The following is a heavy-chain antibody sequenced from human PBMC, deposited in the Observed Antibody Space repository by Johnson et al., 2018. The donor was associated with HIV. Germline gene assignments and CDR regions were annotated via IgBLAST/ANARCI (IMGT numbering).Heavy chain of an antibody. J-gene: IGHJ3*02. D-gene: IGHD6-13*01. Sequence: VQLVESGGGLVQPGGSPRLSCAASGFTFSSYWMHWVRQAPGKGLVWVSRINSDGSSTSYAASVQGRFTISRDNAKNTLYLQMNRLRAEDTAVYYCARDRADSSSWFTAFDIWGQGTMVTVSS. CDR1: GFTFSSYW. V-gene: IGHV3-74*01. CDR2: INSDGSST. CDR3: ARDRADSSSWFTAFDI.